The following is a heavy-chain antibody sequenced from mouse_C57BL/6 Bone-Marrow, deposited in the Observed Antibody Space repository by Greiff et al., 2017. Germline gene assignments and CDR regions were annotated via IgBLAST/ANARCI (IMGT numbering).Heavy chain of an antibody. CDR2: IHPNSGST. V-gene: IGHV1-64*01. D-gene: IGHD1-1*01. CDR3: ARTETTVVYFDY. CDR1: GYTFTSYW. Sequence: QVQLQQPGAELVKPGASVKLSCKASGYTFTSYWMHWVKQRPGQGLEWIGMIHPNSGSTNYNEKFKSKATLTVDKSSSTAYMQLSSLTSEDSAVYYCARTETTVVYFDYWGQGTTLTVSS. J-gene: IGHJ2*01.